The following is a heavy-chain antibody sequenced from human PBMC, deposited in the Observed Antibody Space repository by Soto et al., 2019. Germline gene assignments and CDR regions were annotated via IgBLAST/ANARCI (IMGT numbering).Heavy chain of an antibody. CDR1: GGSFSGYY. V-gene: IGHV4-34*01. D-gene: IGHD6-13*01. CDR3: ARDGYSSSWYWYYYGMDV. CDR2: INHSGST. J-gene: IGHJ6*02. Sequence: SETLSLTCAVYGGSFSGYYWSWIRQPPGKGLEWIGEINHSGSTNYNPSLKSRVTISVDTSKNQFSLKLSSVTAADTAVYYCARDGYSSSWYWYYYGMDVWGQGTTVAVYS.